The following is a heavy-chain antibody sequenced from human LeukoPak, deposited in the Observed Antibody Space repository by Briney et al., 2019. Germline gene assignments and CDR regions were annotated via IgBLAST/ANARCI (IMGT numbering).Heavy chain of an antibody. J-gene: IGHJ4*02. CDR2: VSDTGRDT. D-gene: IGHD2-15*01. CDR3: ASGRYNSGGYFFDY. V-gene: IGHV3-23*01. CDR1: GFTFSSYG. Sequence: PGGSLRLSCLASGFTFSSYGMSWVRQAPGKGLEWVSAVSDTGRDTYYADSVKGRFTISRDNSKNTLYLQMNSLRAEDTAVYFCASGRYNSGGYFFDYWGQGTLVTVSS.